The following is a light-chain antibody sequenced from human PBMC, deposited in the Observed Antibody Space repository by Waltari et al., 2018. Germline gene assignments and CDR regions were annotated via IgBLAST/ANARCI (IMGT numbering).Light chain of an antibody. Sequence: EVVLTHSPGTLSLAPGETATLSCRASQSVSRSRIAWYLHRPGQAPRLLIYGASGRATGIPARFSGSGSGTDFSLTISRVEPEDFAVYYCQQFGSSVMYTFGQGTKLEIK. CDR2: GAS. J-gene: IGKJ2*01. V-gene: IGKV3-20*01. CDR1: QSVSRSR. CDR3: QQFGSSVMYT.